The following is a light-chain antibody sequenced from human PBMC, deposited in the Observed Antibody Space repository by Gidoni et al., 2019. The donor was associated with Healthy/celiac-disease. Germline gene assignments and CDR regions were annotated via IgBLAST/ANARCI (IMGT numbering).Light chain of an antibody. CDR3: QQYDNLSLT. CDR2: DAS. J-gene: IGKJ4*01. Sequence: DIQMTQSPSSLSASVGDRVTITRQASQDISNYLNWYQQKPGKAPKLLIYDASNLETGVPSRFSGSGSGTDFTFTISSLQPEDIATYYCQQYDNLSLTFXGXTKVEIK. CDR1: QDISNY. V-gene: IGKV1-33*01.